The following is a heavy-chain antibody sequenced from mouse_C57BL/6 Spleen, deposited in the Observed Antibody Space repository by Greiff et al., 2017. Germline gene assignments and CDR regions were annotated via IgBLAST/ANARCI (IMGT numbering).Heavy chain of an antibody. J-gene: IGHJ2*01. V-gene: IGHV1-69*01. CDR3: ARARGNFDY. Sequence: QVQLKQPGAELVMPGASVKLSCKASGYTFTSYWMHWVKQRPGQGLEWIGEIDPSDSYTNYNQKFKGKSTLTVDKSSSTAYMQLSILTSEDSAVYYCARARGNFDYWGQGTTLTVSS. CDR2: IDPSDSYT. CDR1: GYTFTSYW.